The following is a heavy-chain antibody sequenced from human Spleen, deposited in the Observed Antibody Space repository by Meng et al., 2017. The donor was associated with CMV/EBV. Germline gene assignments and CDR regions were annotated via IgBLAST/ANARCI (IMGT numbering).Heavy chain of an antibody. D-gene: IGHD4-11*01. Sequence: GSLRLSCTVSAGSISSSSYYWGWIRQPPGKGLEWIGSIYYSGSTNYNPSLKSRVTISIDTSKQEFSLNLNSVTAADTAVYYCARAHLQYRYYYYGMDVWGQGTTVTVSS. CDR3: ARAHLQYRYYYYGMDV. J-gene: IGHJ6*02. CDR2: IYYSGST. V-gene: IGHV4-39*07. CDR1: AGSISSSSYY.